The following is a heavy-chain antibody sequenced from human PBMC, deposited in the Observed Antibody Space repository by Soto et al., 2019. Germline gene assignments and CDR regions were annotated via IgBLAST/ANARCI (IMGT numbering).Heavy chain of an antibody. CDR2: IYWDDDK. V-gene: IGHV2-5*02. CDR1: GFSLSTNGVA. CDR3: GHGSTWGSWFDP. D-gene: IGHD3-16*01. J-gene: IGHJ5*02. Sequence: QITLKESGPTLVKPTQTLTLTCTFSGFSLSTNGVAVGWIRQPPGKALEWLALIYWDDDKRYSSSLKSRLTITKDTSKNQVVLTMTSMDPVDTATYYCGHGSTWGSWFDPWGQGTLVTVSS.